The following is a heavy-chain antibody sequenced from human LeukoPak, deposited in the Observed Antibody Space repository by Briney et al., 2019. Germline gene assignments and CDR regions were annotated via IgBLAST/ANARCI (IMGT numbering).Heavy chain of an antibody. Sequence: ASVKVSCKASGYTFTGYYMHWVRQAPGQGHERMGWINPNSGGTNYAQKFQGRVTMTRDTSISTAYMELSRLRSDDTAVYYCARYCSSTSCSQGAFDIWGQGTMVTVSS. V-gene: IGHV1-2*02. J-gene: IGHJ3*02. CDR3: ARYCSSTSCSQGAFDI. D-gene: IGHD2-2*01. CDR2: INPNSGGT. CDR1: GYTFTGYY.